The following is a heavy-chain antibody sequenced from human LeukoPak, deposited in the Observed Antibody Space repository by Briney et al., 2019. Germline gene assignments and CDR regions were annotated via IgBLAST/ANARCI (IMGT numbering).Heavy chain of an antibody. Sequence: PGDSLRLSCVASGFTFTKYWMTWVRQAPGKGLEWVSYISSSGSTYIYYADSLKGRFTISRDNAKNSLYLQMNSLRAEDTAVYYCARALSDAPTLGYCSGTSCYTAYWGQGTLVTVSS. CDR1: GFTFTKYW. CDR3: ARALSDAPTLGYCSGTSCYTAY. V-gene: IGHV3-21*05. J-gene: IGHJ4*02. D-gene: IGHD2-2*02. CDR2: ISSSGSTYI.